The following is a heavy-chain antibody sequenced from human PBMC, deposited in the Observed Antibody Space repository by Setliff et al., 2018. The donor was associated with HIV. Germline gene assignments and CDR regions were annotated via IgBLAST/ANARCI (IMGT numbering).Heavy chain of an antibody. CDR1: GDTLTELS. CDR2: FDPEDGET. V-gene: IGHV1-24*01. J-gene: IGHJ1*01. Sequence: ASVKVSCKVSGDTLTELSIHWVRQAPGKGLEWMGGFDPEDGETVYAQKFQGRVTMTEDTSADTAYMELSSLISEDTAMYYCATIRGYYYDSSGQEYLQHWGHGTLVTV. D-gene: IGHD3-22*01. CDR3: ATIRGYYYDSSGQEYLQH.